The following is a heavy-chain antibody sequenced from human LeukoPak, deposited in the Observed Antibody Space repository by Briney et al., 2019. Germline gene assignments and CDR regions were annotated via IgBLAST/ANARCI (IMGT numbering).Heavy chain of an antibody. CDR3: ARVSRYNWNYGVFDS. Sequence: GGSLRLSCAASGFTFSDYYMSWIRRAPGKGLEWVSYISSSGSIIYYADSVKGRFTISRDNAKNSLYLQMNSLRAEDTTVYYCARVSRYNWNYGVFDSWGQGTLVTVSS. CDR1: GFTFSDYY. D-gene: IGHD1-7*01. V-gene: IGHV3-11*04. CDR2: ISSSGSII. J-gene: IGHJ4*02.